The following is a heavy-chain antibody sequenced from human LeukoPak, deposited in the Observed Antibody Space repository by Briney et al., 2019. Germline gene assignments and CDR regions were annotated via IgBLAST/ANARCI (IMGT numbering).Heavy chain of an antibody. V-gene: IGHV3-23*01. J-gene: IGHJ6*03. CDR2: ISGSGGST. Sequence: PGGSLRLSCAASGFTFSSYAMSWVRQAPGKGLEWVSAISGSGGSTHYADSVKGRFTISRDNSKNTLYLQMNSLRAEDTAVYYCAKVGTTVTTYYYYYMDVWGKGTTVTVSS. D-gene: IGHD4-11*01. CDR3: AKVGTTVTTYYYYYMDV. CDR1: GFTFSSYA.